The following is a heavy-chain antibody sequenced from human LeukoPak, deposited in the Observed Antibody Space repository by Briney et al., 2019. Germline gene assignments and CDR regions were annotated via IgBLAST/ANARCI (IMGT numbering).Heavy chain of an antibody. V-gene: IGHV3-23*01. CDR1: GFTFSSFG. J-gene: IGHJ4*02. Sequence: GGSLRLSCAASGFTFSSFGMSWVRQAPGKGLEWVSAMSGSGDSTYYADSVKGRFTISRDNSKNTLYLQMHSLRAEDTAIYYCAKSFPYYYGSGSYYINPFDSWGQGTLVSVSS. D-gene: IGHD3-10*01. CDR2: MSGSGDST. CDR3: AKSFPYYYGSGSYYINPFDS.